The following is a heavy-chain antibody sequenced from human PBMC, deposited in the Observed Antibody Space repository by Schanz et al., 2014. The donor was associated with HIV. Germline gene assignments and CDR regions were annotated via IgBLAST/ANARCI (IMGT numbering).Heavy chain of an antibody. D-gene: IGHD2-15*01. V-gene: IGHV3-33*08. CDR2: IWYDGSNK. CDR3: ARDDCSGGSCYSNYYYGMDV. J-gene: IGHJ6*02. Sequence: VQLLESGGGLVQPGGSLRLSCAVSGFTFSYYGMHWVRQAPGKGLEWVAVIWYDGSNKYYADSVKGRFTISRDNSKNTLYLQMNSLRAEDTAMYYCARDDCSGGSCYSNYYYGMDVWGQGTTVTVSS. CDR1: GFTFSYYG.